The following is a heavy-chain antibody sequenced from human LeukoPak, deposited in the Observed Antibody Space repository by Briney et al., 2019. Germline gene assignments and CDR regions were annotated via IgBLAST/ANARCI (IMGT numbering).Heavy chain of an antibody. CDR3: AELGIAMIGGV. D-gene: IGHD3-10*02. CDR2: ISSSGSTI. J-gene: IGHJ6*04. Sequence: GGSLRLSCAASGFTFSSYEMNWVRQAPGKGLEWVSYISSSGSTIYYADSVKGRFTISRDNAENSLYLQMNSLRAEDTAVYYCAELGIAMIGGVWGKGTTVTVSS. V-gene: IGHV3-48*03. CDR1: GFTFSSYE.